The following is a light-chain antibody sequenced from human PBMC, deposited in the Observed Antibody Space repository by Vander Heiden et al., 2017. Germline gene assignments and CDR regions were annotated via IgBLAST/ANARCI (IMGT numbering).Light chain of an antibody. CDR1: QSVSSSY. V-gene: IGKV3-20*01. Sequence: DNVLPQSPGTLSLSPGERATLSCRASQSVSSSYLAWYQQKPCQAPRLLIYGASSRATGIPDRFSGSGSGTDFTLIISRLEPEDFAVYYCQQDGSSPLTFGGGTKVEIK. CDR2: GAS. J-gene: IGKJ4*01. CDR3: QQDGSSPLT.